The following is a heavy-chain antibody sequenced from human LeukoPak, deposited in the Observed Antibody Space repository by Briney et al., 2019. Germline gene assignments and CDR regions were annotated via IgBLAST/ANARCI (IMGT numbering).Heavy chain of an antibody. CDR3: ARGRYSSGWLIIRFDY. D-gene: IGHD6-19*01. Sequence: SETLSLTCAVDGGSFSDYFWSWIRQPPGKGLEWIGEINHSGSTNYNPSLKSRVIMSVDTSKNQFSLKLSSVTAADTAVYYCARGRYSSGWLIIRFDYWGQGTLVTVSS. CDR2: INHSGST. CDR1: GGSFSDYF. J-gene: IGHJ4*02. V-gene: IGHV4-34*01.